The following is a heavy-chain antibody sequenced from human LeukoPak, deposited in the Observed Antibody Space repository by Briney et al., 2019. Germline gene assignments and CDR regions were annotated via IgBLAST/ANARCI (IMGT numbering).Heavy chain of an antibody. CDR2: ISYDGSNK. CDR3: ARDPSSDTHYYFDY. J-gene: IGHJ4*02. CDR1: GFTFSSYA. D-gene: IGHD3-16*02. V-gene: IGHV3-30*01. Sequence: GGSLRLSCAASGFTFSSYAMHRVRQAPGKELEWVAVISYDGSNKYYADSVKGRFTISRDNSKNTLYLQMNSLRAEDTAVYYCARDPSSDTHYYFDYWGQGTLVTVSS.